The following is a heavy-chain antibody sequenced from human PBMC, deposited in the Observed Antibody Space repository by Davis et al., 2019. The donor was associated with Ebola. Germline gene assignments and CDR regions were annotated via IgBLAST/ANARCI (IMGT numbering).Heavy chain of an antibody. CDR3: ARDRWNGDYLFDY. V-gene: IGHV3-30*07. CDR2: ISYDGSNK. D-gene: IGHD4-17*01. CDR1: GFTFSSYA. J-gene: IGHJ4*02. Sequence: SLNIPCAASGFTFSSYAMHRVRQAPGQGLAWVAVISYDGSNKYYADSVKGRFTISRDNAKNSLYLQMNSLRAEDTAVYYCARDRWNGDYLFDYWGQGTLVTVSS.